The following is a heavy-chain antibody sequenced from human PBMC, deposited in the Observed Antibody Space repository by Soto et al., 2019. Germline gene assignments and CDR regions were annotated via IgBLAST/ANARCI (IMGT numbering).Heavy chain of an antibody. J-gene: IGHJ4*02. CDR2: MNADGSSA. V-gene: IGHV3-74*01. D-gene: IGHD7-27*01. Sequence: GGSLRLSCASSGFPFSSYTMRWVRQAPGKELVWVSRMNADGSSASYADAVKGRFSISRDNAKNTLYLQMISLRAEDTAVYYCARDLTGLVLDYWGQGTLVTVSS. CDR3: ARDLTGLVLDY. CDR1: GFPFSSYT.